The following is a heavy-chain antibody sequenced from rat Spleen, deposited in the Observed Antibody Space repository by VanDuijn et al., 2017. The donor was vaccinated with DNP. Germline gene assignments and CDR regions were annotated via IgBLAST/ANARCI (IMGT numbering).Heavy chain of an antibody. V-gene: IGHV5-25*01. Sequence: EVQLVESGGGLVQPGRSMKLSCAASGFTFSSFAMAWVRQAPTMGLEWVASIRYAGGNTYYRDSAKGRFTISRDNAKSSLYLQMDSLRSEDTSTYYCAKEGSGYRYFDYWGQGVMVTVSS. CDR1: GFTFSSFA. CDR3: AKEGSGYRYFDY. D-gene: IGHD4-3*01. CDR2: IRYAGGNT. J-gene: IGHJ2*01.